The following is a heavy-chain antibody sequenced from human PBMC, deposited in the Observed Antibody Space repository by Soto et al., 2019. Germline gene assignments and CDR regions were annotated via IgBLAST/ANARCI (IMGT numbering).Heavy chain of an antibody. CDR1: GGPIKTGDYY. D-gene: IGHD3-10*01. CDR3: ARAGFSYGHLLF. Sequence: SETLSLTCNVSGGPIKTGDYYWNWIRQPPGKGLEWIGYVFYSGATNYSPSLKSRAAISMDTSKNQFSLSLTSVTAADTAVYYCARAGFSYGHLLFWGQGIRVTVSS. V-gene: IGHV4-30-4*02. J-gene: IGHJ4*02. CDR2: VFYSGAT.